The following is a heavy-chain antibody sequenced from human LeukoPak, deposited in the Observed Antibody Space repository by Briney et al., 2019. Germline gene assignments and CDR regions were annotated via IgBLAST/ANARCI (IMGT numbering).Heavy chain of an antibody. CDR1: GFTFSDYY. Sequence: GGSLRLSCAASGFTFSDYYMSWIRQAPGKGLEWVSYISSSGSTIYYADSVKGRFTISRDNAKNTLYLQMNSLRAEDTAVYYCARGKYCSSTSCYYFDYWGQGTLVTVSS. CDR3: ARGKYCSSTSCYYFDY. CDR2: ISSSGSTI. D-gene: IGHD2-2*01. V-gene: IGHV3-11*04. J-gene: IGHJ4*02.